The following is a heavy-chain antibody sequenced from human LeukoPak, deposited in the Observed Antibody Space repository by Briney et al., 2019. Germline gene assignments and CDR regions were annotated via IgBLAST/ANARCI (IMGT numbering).Heavy chain of an antibody. D-gene: IGHD5-12*01. CDR2: IYYGGST. V-gene: IGHV4-59*08. CDR1: GGSISSYY. CDR3: ARAGGYLLYFDS. J-gene: IGHJ4*02. Sequence: PSETLSLTCTVSGGSISSYYWNWIRQPPGKGLEWIGYIYYGGSTNYNPSLKSRVTISVDTSKNEFSLKLNSVTAADTAVYYCARAGGYLLYFDSWGQGTLVTVSS.